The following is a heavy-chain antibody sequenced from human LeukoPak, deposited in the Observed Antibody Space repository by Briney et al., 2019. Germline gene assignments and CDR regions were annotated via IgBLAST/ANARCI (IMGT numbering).Heavy chain of an antibody. V-gene: IGHV3-43*02. CDR3: AKDISNWNSRHFDY. D-gene: IGHD1-7*01. Sequence: GGSRRLSCAASGFTFDDYAMHWVRQVPGKGLEWVSLISGNGGNTYYADSVKGRFTISRDNSKNSLYLQMNSLRTEDTALYYCAKDISNWNSRHFDYWGQGTLVTVSS. CDR2: ISGNGGNT. CDR1: GFTFDDYA. J-gene: IGHJ4*02.